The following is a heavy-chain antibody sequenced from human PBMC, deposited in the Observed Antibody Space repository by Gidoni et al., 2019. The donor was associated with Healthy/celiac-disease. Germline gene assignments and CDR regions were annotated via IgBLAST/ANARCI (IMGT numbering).Heavy chain of an antibody. CDR2: IYTSGST. D-gene: IGHD3-16*02. V-gene: IGHV4-4*07. Sequence: QVQLQESGPGLVKPSETLSLTCTVSGGSISSYYRSWIRQPAGKGLEWIGRIYTSGSTNYNPSLKSRVTMSVDTFKNQFSLKLSSVTAADTAVYYCAGLDTFGGVIDVNWFDPWGQGTLVTVSS. J-gene: IGHJ5*02. CDR3: AGLDTFGGVIDVNWFDP. CDR1: GGSISSYY.